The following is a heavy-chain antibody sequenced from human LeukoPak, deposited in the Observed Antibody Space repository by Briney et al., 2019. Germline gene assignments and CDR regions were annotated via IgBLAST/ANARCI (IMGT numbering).Heavy chain of an antibody. V-gene: IGHV4-61*02. CDR2: IYTSGST. CDR3: ARGSYSRSYYPFDY. CDR1: GGSISSGSYY. Sequence: SETLSLACTVSGGSISSGSYYWSWIRQPAGKGLEWIGRIYTSGSTNYNPSLKSRVTISVDTSKNQFSLKLSSVTAADTAVYYCARGSYSRSYYPFDYWRQGTLVTVSS. J-gene: IGHJ4*02. D-gene: IGHD1-26*01.